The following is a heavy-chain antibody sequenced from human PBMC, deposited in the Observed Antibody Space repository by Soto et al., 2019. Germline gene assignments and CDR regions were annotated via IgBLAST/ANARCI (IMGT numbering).Heavy chain of an antibody. V-gene: IGHV3-33*01. CDR2: IWYDGSNK. CDR3: ARDVMVTAMVMWYFDL. CDR1: GFTFSSYG. J-gene: IGHJ2*01. Sequence: QVQLVESGGGVVQPGRSLRLSCAASGFTFSSYGMHWVRQAPGKGLEWVDVIWYDGSNKYYADSVKGRFTISRDNSKTTLYLQMNSLRAEDTAVYYCARDVMVTAMVMWYFDLWGRGTLVTVSS. D-gene: IGHD2-21*02.